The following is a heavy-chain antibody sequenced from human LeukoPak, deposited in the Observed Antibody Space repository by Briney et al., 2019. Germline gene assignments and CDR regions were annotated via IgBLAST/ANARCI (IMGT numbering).Heavy chain of an antibody. D-gene: IGHD2-2*01. CDR1: GGSISSYY. Sequence: SETLSLTCTVSGGSISSYYWSWIRQPPGKGLEWIGYIYYSGSTNYNPSLKSRVTISVDTSKNQFSLKLSSVTAADTAVYYCARVEYQLLGASDYWGQGTLVTVSS. CDR2: IYYSGST. CDR3: ARVEYQLLGASDY. V-gene: IGHV4-59*01. J-gene: IGHJ4*02.